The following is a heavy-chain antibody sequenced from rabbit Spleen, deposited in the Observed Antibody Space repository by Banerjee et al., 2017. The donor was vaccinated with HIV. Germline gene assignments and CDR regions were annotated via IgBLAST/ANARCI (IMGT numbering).Heavy chain of an antibody. CDR3: ARDLSGVIGWNFNL. D-gene: IGHD1-1*01. CDR1: GFSFNSGTI. V-gene: IGHV1S40*01. CDR2: INAFSGGS. Sequence: QSLQESGGGLVKPEGSLAITCTASGFSFNSGTIMCWVRQAPGKGLEWIGCINAFSGGSVYATWAKARFTISKASWTTVTLEMTSLTAADTAIYFCARDLSGVIGWNFNLWGPGTLVTVS. J-gene: IGHJ4*01.